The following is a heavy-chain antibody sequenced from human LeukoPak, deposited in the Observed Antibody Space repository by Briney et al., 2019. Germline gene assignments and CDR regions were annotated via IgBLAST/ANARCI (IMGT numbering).Heavy chain of an antibody. J-gene: IGHJ6*04. CDR2: ISRSGSTK. V-gene: IGHV3-11*01. CDR1: GFTFSDYN. CDR3: ARGGVTSVVDV. D-gene: IGHD4-23*01. Sequence: GGSLRLSCAASGFTFSDYNMRWIRQAPGKGLEWVSSISRSGSTKYYADSVKGRFTISRDNAKNSLFLQMNSLRAEDTAVYYCARGGVTSVVDVWGKGTTVTISS.